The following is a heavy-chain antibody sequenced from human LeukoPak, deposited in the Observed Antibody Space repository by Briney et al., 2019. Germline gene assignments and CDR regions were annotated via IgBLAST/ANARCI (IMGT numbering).Heavy chain of an antibody. Sequence: ASVKVSCKASGYTFTSYYLHWVRQAPGQGPEWMGWINPNGGGPNYAQEFQGRVTMTRDTSISIAYMELSRLRSDDTAVYYCARQPSFDAIDIWGQGTMVTVSS. CDR1: GYTFTSYY. J-gene: IGHJ3*02. CDR3: ARQPSFDAIDI. D-gene: IGHD2-2*01. V-gene: IGHV1-2*02. CDR2: INPNGGGP.